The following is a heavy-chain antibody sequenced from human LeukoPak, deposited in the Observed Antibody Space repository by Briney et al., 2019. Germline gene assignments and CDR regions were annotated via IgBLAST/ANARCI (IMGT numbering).Heavy chain of an antibody. CDR1: GFTFSNAW. CDR2: IKSKTEGGTT. J-gene: IGHJ6*02. D-gene: IGHD3-22*01. V-gene: IGHV3-15*01. CDR3: TASHYYDSTGMDV. Sequence: GGSLRLSCAASGFTFSNAWMAWVRQGPGKGLEWVGRIKSKTEGGTTDYAAPVKGRFTISRDDSKNTLYLQMNSLKTEDTAVYYCTASHYYDSTGMDVWGQGTTVTVAS.